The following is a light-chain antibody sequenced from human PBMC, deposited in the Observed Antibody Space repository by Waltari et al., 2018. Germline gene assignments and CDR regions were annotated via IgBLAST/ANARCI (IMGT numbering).Light chain of an antibody. J-gene: IGKJ4*01. CDR1: QSVSSN. CDR3: QQYNNWPLT. Sequence: EIVMTQFPATLSVSPGARATLSCRASQSVSSNLAWYQQKPGQAPRLLIYATSTRATGNPASFSGSGAGTEFTLTISSLQSEDFAVYYCQQYNNWPLTFGGGTKVEIK. CDR2: ATS. V-gene: IGKV3-15*01.